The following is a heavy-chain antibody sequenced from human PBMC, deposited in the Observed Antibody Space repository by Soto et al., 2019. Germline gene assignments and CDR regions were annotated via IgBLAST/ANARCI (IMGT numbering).Heavy chain of an antibody. CDR3: ARSQYNWNDDFGTDNWFDP. CDR2: IKQDGSEK. D-gene: IGHD1-1*01. V-gene: IGHV3-7*01. CDR1: GFTFSSYW. Sequence: GGSLRLSCAASGFTFSSYWMSWVRQAPGKGLEWVANIKQDGSEKYYVDSVKGRFTISRDNAKNSLYLQMNSLRAEDTAVYYCARSQYNWNDDFGTDNWFDPWGQGTLVTVSS. J-gene: IGHJ5*02.